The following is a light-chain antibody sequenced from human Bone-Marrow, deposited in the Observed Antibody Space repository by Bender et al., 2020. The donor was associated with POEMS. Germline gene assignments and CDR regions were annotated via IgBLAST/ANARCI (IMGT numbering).Light chain of an antibody. V-gene: IGLV2-8*01. Sequence: QSALTQPPSASGSPGQSVTISCSGASSDVGSYNLVSWFQQHPGKAPKVMISEVTKRPSGVPDRFSGSKSGNAASLTVSGLQAEDEADYYCSSYALGNKYVFGTGTKVTVL. CDR2: EVT. CDR1: SSDVGSYNL. J-gene: IGLJ1*01. CDR3: SSYALGNKYV.